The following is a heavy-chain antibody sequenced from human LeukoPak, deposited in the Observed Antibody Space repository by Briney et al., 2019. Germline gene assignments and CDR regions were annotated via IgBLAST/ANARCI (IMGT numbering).Heavy chain of an antibody. V-gene: IGHV4-59*01. CDR1: GGSISSYY. CDR2: IYYSGST. D-gene: IGHD3-10*01. CDR3: ARVSGSYYNVEYYYYYMDV. J-gene: IGHJ6*03. Sequence: PSETLSLTCTVSGGSISSYYWSWIRQPPGKGLEWVGYIYYSGSTNYNPSLKSRVTISVDTSKNQFSLKLSSVTAADTAVYYCARVSGSYYNVEYYYYYMDVWGKGTTVTVSS.